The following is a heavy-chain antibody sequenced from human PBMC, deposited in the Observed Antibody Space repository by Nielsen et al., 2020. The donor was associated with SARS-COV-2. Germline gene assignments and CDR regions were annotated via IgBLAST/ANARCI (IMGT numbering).Heavy chain of an antibody. CDR1: GFTFSDYA. V-gene: IGHV3-9*01. J-gene: IGHJ2*01. Sequence: SLKISCAASGFTFSDYAMNWVRQAPGKGLEWVSCISCNSGSIDYADSVKGRFTISRDNAKNSLYLQMNSLRAEDTAVYYCAKAPPPYGDYGYFDHWGRGTLVTVSS. D-gene: IGHD4-17*01. CDR3: AKAPPPYGDYGYFDH. CDR2: ISCNSGSI.